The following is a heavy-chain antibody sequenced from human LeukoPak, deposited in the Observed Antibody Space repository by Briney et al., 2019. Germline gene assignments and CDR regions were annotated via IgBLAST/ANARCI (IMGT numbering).Heavy chain of an antibody. J-gene: IGHJ6*03. CDR3: AKVMPGDSSSWLDYYYMDV. D-gene: IGHD6-13*01. CDR1: GFTFSSYA. V-gene: IGHV3-23*01. CDR2: ISGSGGST. Sequence: GGSLRLSCAASGFTFSSYAMSWVRQAPGKGLEWVSAISGSGGSTYYADSVKGRFTISRDNSKNTLYLQMNSLRAEDTAVYYCAKVMPGDSSSWLDYYYMDVWGKGTTVTVSS.